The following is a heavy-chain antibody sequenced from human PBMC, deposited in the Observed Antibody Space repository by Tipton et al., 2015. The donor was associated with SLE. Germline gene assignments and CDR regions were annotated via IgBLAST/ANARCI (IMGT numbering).Heavy chain of an antibody. Sequence: QLVSGAEVKKPGASVKVSCKASGYTFTGYYMHWVRQAPGQGLEWMGWINPNSGGTNYAQKFQGRVTMTRDTSISTAYMELSRLRSDDTAVYYCARDSPLGEDAFDIWGQGTMVTVSS. J-gene: IGHJ3*02. V-gene: IGHV1-2*02. CDR3: ARDSPLGEDAFDI. D-gene: IGHD3-16*01. CDR1: GYTFTGYY. CDR2: INPNSGGT.